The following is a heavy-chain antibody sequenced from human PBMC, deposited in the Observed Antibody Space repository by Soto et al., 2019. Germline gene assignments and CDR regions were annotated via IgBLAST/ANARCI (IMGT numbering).Heavy chain of an antibody. CDR3: AIPANFHYYDAMDV. V-gene: IGHV1-46*01. J-gene: IGHJ6*02. CDR1: RNTFTSQH. Sequence: QVQLVQYGSEVKKPGASVKVSCKASRNTFTSQHMHWVRQAPGQGLEWMGIANPAGGITTHAPKCQDRLTLTSDTSTSTVYMELSGLRSDDTAVYYCAIPANFHYYDAMDVWGQGTTVTVSS. CDR2: ANPAGGIT. D-gene: IGHD2-15*01.